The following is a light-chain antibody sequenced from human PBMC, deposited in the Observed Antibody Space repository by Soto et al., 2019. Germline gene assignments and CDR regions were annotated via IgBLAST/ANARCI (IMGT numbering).Light chain of an antibody. Sequence: DIRMTQSPSTLSASVGDRVTITCRASQSISSWLAWYQQKPGKAPKLLIYDASSLESGVPSRFSGSGSGTEFPLTIGSLQPDDFATYYCQQYNSYSPYTFGQGTKLEIK. J-gene: IGKJ2*01. CDR3: QQYNSYSPYT. CDR1: QSISSW. CDR2: DAS. V-gene: IGKV1-5*01.